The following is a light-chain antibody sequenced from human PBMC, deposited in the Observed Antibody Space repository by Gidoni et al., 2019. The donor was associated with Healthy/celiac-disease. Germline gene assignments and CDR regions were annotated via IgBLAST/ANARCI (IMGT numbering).Light chain of an antibody. V-gene: IGKV1-8*01. CDR2: AAS. CDR1: QGISSY. CDR3: QQYYSYPLT. J-gene: IGKJ4*01. Sequence: AIRMTQSPSSLSASTGDRVTIPGRASQGISSYLAWYQQKPGKAPKLLIYAASTLQSGVPSRFSGSGSGTDFTLTISCLQSEDFATYYCQQYYSYPLTFGGGTKVEIK.